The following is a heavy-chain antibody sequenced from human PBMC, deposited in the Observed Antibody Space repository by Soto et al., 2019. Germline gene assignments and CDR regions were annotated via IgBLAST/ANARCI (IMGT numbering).Heavy chain of an antibody. V-gene: IGHV3-7*01. Sequence: EVQLMESGGGLVQPGGSLRLSCTASGFTFSDYWMSWVRQAPGKGLEWVADIKRDGSETHYVDSVKGRFTISRDNAKDSLFLQMNSLRAEDAAVYYCARDSRWAYDYWGQGTLVTVSS. D-gene: IGHD4-17*01. CDR1: GFTFSDYW. CDR2: IKRDGSET. J-gene: IGHJ4*02. CDR3: ARDSRWAYDY.